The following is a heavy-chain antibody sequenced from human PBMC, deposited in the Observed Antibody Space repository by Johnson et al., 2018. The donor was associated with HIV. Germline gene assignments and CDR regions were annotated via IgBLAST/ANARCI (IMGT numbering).Heavy chain of an antibody. CDR2: ISYDGSIK. D-gene: IGHD1-26*01. CDR3: AKDSYSDSQFLDAFDI. V-gene: IGHV3-30*14. J-gene: IGHJ3*02. CDR1: GFTFSSYA. Sequence: QVQLVESGGGVVQPGRSLRLSCAASGFTFSSYAMHWVRQAPGKGLEWVAVISYDGSIKNYADSVKGRFTISRDNFKNTLYLQMNSLRAEDTAVYCAKDSYSDSQFLDAFDIWGQGTVVTVSS.